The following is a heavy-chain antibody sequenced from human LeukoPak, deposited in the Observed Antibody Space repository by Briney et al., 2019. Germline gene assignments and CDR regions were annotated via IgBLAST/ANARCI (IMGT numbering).Heavy chain of an antibody. Sequence: PGKSLRLSCAASGFIFSSAGMHWVRQAPGKGLERVAVISYDASNEYYADSVKGRFTISRDNSNNTLFLQMKSLVGDDTAVYYCAKEMRRNWNAVGDWAQGTRVTVSS. J-gene: IGHJ4*02. V-gene: IGHV3-30*18. CDR3: AKEMRRNWNAVGD. CDR1: GFIFSSAG. D-gene: IGHD1-1*01. CDR2: ISYDASNE.